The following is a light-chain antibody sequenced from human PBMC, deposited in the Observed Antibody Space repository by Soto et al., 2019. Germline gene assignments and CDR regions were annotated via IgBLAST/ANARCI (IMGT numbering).Light chain of an antibody. CDR2: LGS. CDR1: QNLLHRSGKNL. Sequence: DLVLPQSPLSLPVTSGEPASISCRSSQNLLHRSGKNLLDWYLLKPGQSPQLLIYLGSIRAARVPDRFSGSGSGTVLTLTISRVQYEDVGIYYCVQAQGIPFTFGQGTHLEI. J-gene: IGKJ2*01. V-gene: IGKV2-28*01. CDR3: VQAQGIPFT.